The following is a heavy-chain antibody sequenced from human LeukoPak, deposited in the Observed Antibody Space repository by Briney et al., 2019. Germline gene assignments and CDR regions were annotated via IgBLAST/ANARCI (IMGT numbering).Heavy chain of an antibody. CDR1: GFTFSSYW. Sequence: GGSLRLSCAASGFTFSSYWMSWVRQAPGKGLEWVANIKQDGSEKYYVDSVKGRFTISRDNAKNSLYLQMNSLRAEDTAVYYCARDRLIAAAGTCFDYWGQGTLVTVSS. D-gene: IGHD6-13*01. V-gene: IGHV3-7*01. CDR3: ARDRLIAAAGTCFDY. CDR2: IKQDGSEK. J-gene: IGHJ4*02.